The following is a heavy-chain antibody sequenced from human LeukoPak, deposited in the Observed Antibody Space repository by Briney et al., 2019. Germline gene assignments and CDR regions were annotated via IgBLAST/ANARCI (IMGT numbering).Heavy chain of an antibody. Sequence: GESLNISCTGSEYSFTNYWISWVRQMQGKGLEWMGRIDPSDSYTDYSPSFQGHVTISTDKSIRTAYMHWSSLKASDTAMYYCARQGVASSGQFLAFDVWGQGTMVTVSS. CDR1: EYSFTNYW. D-gene: IGHD6-13*01. J-gene: IGHJ3*01. CDR3: ARQGVASSGQFLAFDV. V-gene: IGHV5-10-1*01. CDR2: IDPSDSYT.